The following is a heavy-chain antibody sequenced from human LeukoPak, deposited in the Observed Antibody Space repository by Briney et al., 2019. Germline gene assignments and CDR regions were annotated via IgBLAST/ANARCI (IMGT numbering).Heavy chain of an antibody. CDR2: MKEDGSEI. D-gene: IGHD5/OR15-5a*01. CDR1: GFTFSTYW. Sequence: GGSLRLSCVASGFTFSTYWMTWVRQAPGKGLEWVAYMKEDGSEIYYLDSVKGRFTISRDNAKKSLYLQMSSLIAEDTAVYYCARGVYYFDSWGQGTLVTASS. V-gene: IGHV3-7*04. CDR3: ARGVYYFDS. J-gene: IGHJ4*02.